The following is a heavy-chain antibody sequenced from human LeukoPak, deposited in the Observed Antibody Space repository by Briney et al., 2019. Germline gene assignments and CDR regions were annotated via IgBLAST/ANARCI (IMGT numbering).Heavy chain of an antibody. CDR1: GFTFSSYA. CDR2: ISGSGGST. D-gene: IGHD3-16*02. V-gene: IGHV3-23*01. J-gene: IGHJ4*02. CDR3: AKGSPLDVWGSYRPFDY. Sequence: AGGSLRLSCAASGFTFSSYAMSWVRQAPGKGLEWVSAISGSGGSTYYADSVRGRFTISRDNSKNTLYLQMNSLRAEDTAVYYCAKGSPLDVWGSYRPFDYWGQGTLVTVSS.